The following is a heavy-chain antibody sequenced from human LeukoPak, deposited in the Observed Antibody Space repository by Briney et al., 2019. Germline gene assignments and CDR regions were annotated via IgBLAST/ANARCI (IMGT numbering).Heavy chain of an antibody. CDR2: ISAGGGT. Sequence: PGGSLRLSCAASGFTFSNFALIWVRQAPVKGLEWVSSISAGGGTQYADAVRGRFTISRDNSKNTLYLHMNSLRAEDTAVYFCARDTNGDHVGAFEFWGHGTMVTVSS. CDR3: ARDTNGDHVGAFEF. CDR1: GFTFSNFA. V-gene: IGHV3-23*01. D-gene: IGHD4-17*01. J-gene: IGHJ3*01.